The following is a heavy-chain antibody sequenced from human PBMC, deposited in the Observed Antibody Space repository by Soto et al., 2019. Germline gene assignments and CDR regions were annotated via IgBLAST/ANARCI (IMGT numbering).Heavy chain of an antibody. CDR3: AVGSSCSGGSCYSPYYYGMDV. V-gene: IGHV1-69*13. D-gene: IGHD2-15*01. CDR1: GGTFNNYP. CDR2: IIPMFGTP. J-gene: IGHJ6*02. Sequence: SVKVSCKASGGTFNNYPIYWVRQAPGQGLEWMGVIIPMFGTPNYAQKLQGRVTITADESTSTAYMELSSLRSEDTAVYYCAVGSSCSGGSCYSPYYYGMDVWG.